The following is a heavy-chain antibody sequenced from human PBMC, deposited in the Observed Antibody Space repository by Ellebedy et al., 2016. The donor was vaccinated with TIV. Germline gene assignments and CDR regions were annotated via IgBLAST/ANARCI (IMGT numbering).Heavy chain of an antibody. Sequence: PGGSLRLSCSASGFTFSDYWMTWVRQAPGKGLEWVANIKYDESETYYVDSVKGRFTVSRDNAKNLLYLQMNNLRADDTALYYGVTAESSGRGWFESWGQGTLVTVSS. CDR3: VTAESSGRGWFES. V-gene: IGHV3-7*03. CDR2: IKYDESET. J-gene: IGHJ5*01. CDR1: GFTFSDYW. D-gene: IGHD3-22*01.